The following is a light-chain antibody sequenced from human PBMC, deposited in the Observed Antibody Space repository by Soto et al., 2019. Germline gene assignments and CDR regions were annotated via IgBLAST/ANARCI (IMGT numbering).Light chain of an antibody. CDR1: SSNIGAGYD. J-gene: IGLJ2*01. CDR2: SNS. V-gene: IGLV1-40*01. CDR3: QSYDSSLSVV. Sequence: QSVLTQPPSVSGAPGQRVTISCTGSSSNIGAGYDVHWYQQLPGTAPKLLIYSNSNWPSGVPDRFSGSKSGASASLAVTGLQAEDEADYYCQSYDSSLSVVFGGGTQLTVL.